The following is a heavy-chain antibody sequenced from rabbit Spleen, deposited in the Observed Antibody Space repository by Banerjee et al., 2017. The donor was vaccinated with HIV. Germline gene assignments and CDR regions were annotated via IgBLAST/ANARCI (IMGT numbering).Heavy chain of an antibody. CDR1: GIDFSSDSY. CDR3: ARDLVAVIGWNFNL. V-gene: IGHV1S45*01. Sequence: QQQLEESGGGLVKPGGTLTLTCKASGIDFSSDSYMCWVRQAPGKGLEWIACIEAGSSGFTYFATWAKGRFIMSRTSSTTVTLQMTSLTAADTATYFCARDLVAVIGWNFNLWGQGTLVTVS. CDR2: IEAGSSGFT. D-gene: IGHD1-1*01. J-gene: IGHJ4*01.